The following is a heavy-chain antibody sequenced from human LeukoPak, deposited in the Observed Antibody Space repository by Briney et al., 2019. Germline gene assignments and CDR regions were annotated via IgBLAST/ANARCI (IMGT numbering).Heavy chain of an antibody. V-gene: IGHV4-59*01. D-gene: IGHD3-10*02. CDR1: GGSISTFY. CDR2: IYYTGNT. CDR3: ARVQSADYDRAFDI. Sequence: SETLSLTCTVSGGSISTFYWSWIRQPPGKGLEWIGYIYYTGNTNYNPSLKSRVTISVDTSKNQFSLKLSSVTAADTAVYFCARVQSADYDRAFDIWAKGQWSPSLQ. J-gene: IGHJ3*02.